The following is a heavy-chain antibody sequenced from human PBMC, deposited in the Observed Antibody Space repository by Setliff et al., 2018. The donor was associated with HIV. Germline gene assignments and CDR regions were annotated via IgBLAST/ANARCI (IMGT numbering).Heavy chain of an antibody. CDR3: AGGTIVAPGGYFYYMDV. Sequence: PSETLSLTCTVSGGSISSYCWSWIRQSAGKGLDWVGNIYYSGTNYNPSLKSRVTISVDTSKHQISLKLNSVTAADTAVYYCAGGTIVAPGGYFYYMDVWGKGATVTVSS. J-gene: IGHJ6*03. D-gene: IGHD6-6*01. CDR1: GGSISSYC. V-gene: IGHV4-59*01. CDR2: IYYSGT.